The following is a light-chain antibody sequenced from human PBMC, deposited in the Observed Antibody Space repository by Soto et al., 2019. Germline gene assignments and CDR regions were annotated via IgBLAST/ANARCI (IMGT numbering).Light chain of an antibody. CDR1: QSVSSSY. V-gene: IGKV3-20*01. CDR3: QQYGSSPLT. CDR2: GAS. J-gene: IGKJ4*01. Sequence: EIVLRQSPGTLSLSPGERATLSCRASQSVSSSYLAWYKQKPGQAPRLLIYGASSRATGIPDRFSGSGSGTDFTLTISRLEPEDFAVYYCQQYGSSPLTFGGGTKVDIK.